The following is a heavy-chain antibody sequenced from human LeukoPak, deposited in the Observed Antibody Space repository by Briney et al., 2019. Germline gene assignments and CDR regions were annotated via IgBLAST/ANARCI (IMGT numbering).Heavy chain of an antibody. D-gene: IGHD7-27*01. CDR2: ISYDGSNK. J-gene: IGHJ6*03. CDR1: GFTFSSYA. Sequence: PGRPLRLSCAASGFTFSSYAMHWVRQAPGKGLEWVAVISYDGSNKYYADSVKGRFTISRDNSKNTLYLQMNSLRAEDTAVYYCARINWGGIGYYYYYMDVWGKGTTVTVSS. CDR3: ARINWGGIGYYYYYMDV. V-gene: IGHV3-30*04.